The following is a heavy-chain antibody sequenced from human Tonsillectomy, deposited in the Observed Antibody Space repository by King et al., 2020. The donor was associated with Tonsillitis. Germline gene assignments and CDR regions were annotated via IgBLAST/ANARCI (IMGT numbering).Heavy chain of an antibody. J-gene: IGHJ5*01. CDR1: GGSISSSNYY. CDR3: ARQLTSDYYETSGLPQRGWFDS. D-gene: IGHD3-22*01. V-gene: IGHV4-39*01. CDR2: IYYTGRS. Sequence: QLQESGPGLVQPSETLSLTCTVSGGSISSSNYYWGWIRQPPGKGLEWIGTIYYTGRSYYPPFLHSRVAISVDTSRNQLSLKLSSVTAADTAVYRCARQLTSDYYETSGLPQRGWFDSWGQGILVTVSS.